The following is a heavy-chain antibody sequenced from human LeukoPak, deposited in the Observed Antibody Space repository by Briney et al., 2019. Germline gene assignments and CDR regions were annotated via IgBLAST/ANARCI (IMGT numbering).Heavy chain of an antibody. CDR2: IIPIFGTA. Sequence: GASVKVSCKASGGTFSSYAISWVRQAPGQGLEWMGGIIPIFGTANYAQKFQGRVTITADESTSTAYMELSSLRSEDTAVYYCAANAAQVAATRVDNWFDPWGQGTLVTVSS. D-gene: IGHD2-15*01. CDR1: GGTFSSYA. J-gene: IGHJ5*02. V-gene: IGHV1-69*13. CDR3: AANAAQVAATRVDNWFDP.